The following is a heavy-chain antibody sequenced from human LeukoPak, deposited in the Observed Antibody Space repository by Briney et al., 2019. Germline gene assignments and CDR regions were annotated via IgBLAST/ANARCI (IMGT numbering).Heavy chain of an antibody. CDR2: INCNGGST. J-gene: IGHJ4*02. V-gene: IGHV3-20*01. CDR1: GFTFDDYC. D-gene: IGHD6-13*01. CDR3: ARNTAAGLFDY. Sequence: PGGSLRLSCAASGFTFDDYCMSCVRQAPGKGREWVCGINCNGGSTGYADSVEGRFTISRDNAKNSLYLQMNSLRAEATALYHCARNTAAGLFDYWGQGTLVTVSS.